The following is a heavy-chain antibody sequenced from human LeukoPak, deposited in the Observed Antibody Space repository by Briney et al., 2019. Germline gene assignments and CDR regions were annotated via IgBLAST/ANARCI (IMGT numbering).Heavy chain of an antibody. D-gene: IGHD3-10*01. CDR1: GGYISSYY. CDR2: IYYSGST. CDR3: ARDNIYYYGTGSSAYYYYYGMDV. V-gene: IGHV4-59*01. J-gene: IGHJ6*02. Sequence: SETLSLTCTVPGGYISSYYWSWIRQPPGKGLGWIGYIYYSGSTNYKPSRKSRVTISVDTSKNQFSLKLSSVTAADTAVYYCARDNIYYYGTGSSAYYYYYGMDVWGQGTTGTVSS.